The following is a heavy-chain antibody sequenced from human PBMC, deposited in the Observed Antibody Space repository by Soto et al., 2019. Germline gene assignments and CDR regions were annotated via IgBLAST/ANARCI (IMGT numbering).Heavy chain of an antibody. CDR1: GFTFNIHW. J-gene: IGHJ4*02. CDR3: VRDSRGANFDY. Sequence: LRLSCETSGFTFNIHWMTWVRQAPGKGLEWVASIKHDGSEEYYVDSVKGRFTVYRDNARNSMYLQLSSLRAEDAAMYYCVRDSRGANFDYWGQGALVTVSS. CDR2: IKHDGSEE. V-gene: IGHV3-7*01. D-gene: IGHD2-15*01.